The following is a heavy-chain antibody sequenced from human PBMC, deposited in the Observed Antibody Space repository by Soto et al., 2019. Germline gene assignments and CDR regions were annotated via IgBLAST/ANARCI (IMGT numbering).Heavy chain of an antibody. V-gene: IGHV6-1*01. CDR2: TYYKSKWNN. J-gene: IGHJ6*02. CDR3: TGITWFRGMDV. CDR1: VDSVSSNSAG. Sequence: SQTLSLTCVISVDSVSSNSAGWNWIRQSPSRGLEWLGRTYYKSKWNNDYALSVQSRITIYPDTSKNQFSLHLYSVTPEDTAVYYCTGITWFRGMDVWGQGTPVTVSS. D-gene: IGHD3-10*01.